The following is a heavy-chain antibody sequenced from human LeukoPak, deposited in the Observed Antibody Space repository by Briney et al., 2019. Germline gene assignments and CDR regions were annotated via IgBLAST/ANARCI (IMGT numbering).Heavy chain of an antibody. CDR1: GFTFSTYW. CDR2: IKSDGST. CDR3: ARAPSEIGGYYPEYFRH. V-gene: IGHV3-74*01. D-gene: IGHD3-22*01. J-gene: IGHJ1*01. Sequence: PGGSLRLSCAASGFTFSTYWMHWVSQAPGKGLVWGSRIKSDGSTNYADSVKGRFTISRDNAKNTVSLQLNSLRAEDTGVYYCARAPSEIGGYYPEYFRHWGQGTLVTVSS.